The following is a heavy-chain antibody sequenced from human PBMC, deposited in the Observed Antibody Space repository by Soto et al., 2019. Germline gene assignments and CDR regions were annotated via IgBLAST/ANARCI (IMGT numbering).Heavy chain of an antibody. CDR3: TTLSYGIDV. CDR1: GFTFNNAW. Sequence: LRLSCAASGFTFNNAWMSWARQAPGKGLEGIGRIKSETDGGTTDYAAPVKGRFTISRDDSEDTLFLQMNSLKTEDTAVYYCTTLSYGIDVWGQGTSVTVSS. J-gene: IGHJ6*02. V-gene: IGHV3-15*01. CDR2: IKSETDGGTT.